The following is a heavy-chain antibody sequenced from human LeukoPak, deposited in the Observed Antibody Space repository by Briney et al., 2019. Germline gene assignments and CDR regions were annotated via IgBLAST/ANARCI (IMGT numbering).Heavy chain of an antibody. V-gene: IGHV3-30*02. J-gene: IGHJ3*02. CDR3: AKDGVSSSVWAFDI. D-gene: IGHD3-10*01. Sequence: GGSLRLSCAASGFTFSNYGMHWVRQAPGKGLEWVAFIRNDGSTKYYVDSVKGRFVISGDNSRNTLYLYMNSLRAEDSAVYYCAKDGVSSSVWAFDIWGQGTMVTVSS. CDR2: IRNDGSTK. CDR1: GFTFSNYG.